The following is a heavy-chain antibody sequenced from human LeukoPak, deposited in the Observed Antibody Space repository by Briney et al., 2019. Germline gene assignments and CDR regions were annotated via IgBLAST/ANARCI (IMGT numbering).Heavy chain of an antibody. CDR2: IIPIIGTA. D-gene: IGHD2-21*02. Sequence: SVKVSCKASGGTFSSYTINWVRQAPGHGLEWMGGIIPIIGTADYAQEFQGRVTITADKSTSTTYMELSSLRSEDTAVYYCARTVVVTAEHAFDIWGQGTMVIVSS. CDR3: ARTVVVTAEHAFDI. CDR1: GGTFSSYT. J-gene: IGHJ3*02. V-gene: IGHV1-69*06.